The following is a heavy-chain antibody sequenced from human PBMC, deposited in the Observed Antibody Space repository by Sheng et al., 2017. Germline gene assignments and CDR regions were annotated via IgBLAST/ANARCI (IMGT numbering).Heavy chain of an antibody. Sequence: EVQLVESGGGLVQPGGSLRLSCAASGFTFSSSWMTWVRQAPGKGLEWVANIKTDGSEEHYVDFVKGRFTISRDNAENSLHLQMNSLRAEDTAVYYCARDGGASYWGQGTLVTVSS. CDR2: IKTDGSEE. J-gene: IGHJ4*02. V-gene: IGHV3-7*01. CDR3: ARDGGASY. CDR1: GFTFSSSW. D-gene: IGHD3-16*01.